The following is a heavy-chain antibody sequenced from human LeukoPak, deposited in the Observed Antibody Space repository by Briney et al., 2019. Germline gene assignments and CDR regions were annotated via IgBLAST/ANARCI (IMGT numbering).Heavy chain of an antibody. CDR2: ISGSGGST. CDR1: GFTFSSYA. Sequence: QPRGSLRLSCAAPGFTFSSYAMSWVRQAPGKGLEWVSAISGSGGSTYYADSVKGRFTISRDNSKNTLYLQMNSLRAEDTAVYYCAKGQGIQLWSSANFDYWGQGTLVTVSS. D-gene: IGHD5-18*01. V-gene: IGHV3-23*01. CDR3: AKGQGIQLWSSANFDY. J-gene: IGHJ4*02.